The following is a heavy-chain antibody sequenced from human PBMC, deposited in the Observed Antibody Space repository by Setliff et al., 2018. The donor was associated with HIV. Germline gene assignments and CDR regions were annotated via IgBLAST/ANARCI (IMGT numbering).Heavy chain of an antibody. J-gene: IGHJ6*03. V-gene: IGHV4-59*12. CDR2: IYYSGST. CDR3: ARAFLLVPAARDYYYDASGPPSGYYMDV. Sequence: PSETLSLTCTVSGGSISSYYWSWIRQPPGKGLEWVGHIYYSGSTDYNPSLKSRVTMSVDTSKNQFSLRLRSVTAADTAFYYCARAFLLVPAARDYYYDASGPPSGYYMDVWGKGTTVTVS. CDR1: GGSISSYY. D-gene: IGHD3-22*01.